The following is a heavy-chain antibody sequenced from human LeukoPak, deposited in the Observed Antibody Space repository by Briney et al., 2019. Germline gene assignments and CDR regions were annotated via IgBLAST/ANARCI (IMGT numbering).Heavy chain of an antibody. CDR2: ISAYNGNT. CDR3: ARSSQLRFLEWLAPYYFDY. V-gene: IGHV1-18*01. D-gene: IGHD3-3*01. Sequence: ASVKVSCKASGYTFSSYGISWVRQAPGQGLEWMGWISAYNGNTNYAQKLQGRVTVTTDTSTSTAYMELRSLRSDDTAVYYCARSSQLRFLEWLAPYYFDYWGQGTLVTVSS. CDR1: GYTFSSYG. J-gene: IGHJ4*02.